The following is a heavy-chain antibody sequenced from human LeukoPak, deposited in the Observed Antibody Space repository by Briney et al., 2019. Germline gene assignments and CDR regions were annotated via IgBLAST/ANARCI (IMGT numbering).Heavy chain of an antibody. CDR3: ARSSSGYYNPNFDY. Sequence: GGSLRLSCAASGFTFSSYEMNWVRQAPGKGLEWVSYISSSGSTIYYADSVKGRFTISRDNAKNSLYLQMNSLRAEDTAVYYCARSSSGYYNPNFDYWGQGTLVIVSS. CDR1: GFTFSSYE. V-gene: IGHV3-48*03. D-gene: IGHD3-22*01. CDR2: ISSSGSTI. J-gene: IGHJ4*02.